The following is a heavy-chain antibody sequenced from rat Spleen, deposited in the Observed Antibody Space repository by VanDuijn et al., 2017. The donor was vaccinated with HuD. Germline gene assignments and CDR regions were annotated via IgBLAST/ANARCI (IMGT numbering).Heavy chain of an antibody. CDR2: ISYDGSST. V-gene: IGHV5-29*01. D-gene: IGHD3-5*01. CDR3: TRVATFRPFDY. J-gene: IGHJ2*01. Sequence: EVQLVESDGGLVQPGRSLELSCTASGFTFSDYYMAWVRQAPTKGLEWLATISYDGSSTYYRDSVKGRFTISRNNVKGTLYLQMDSLRSEDTATYFCTRVATFRPFDYWGQGVMVTVSS. CDR1: GFTFSDYY.